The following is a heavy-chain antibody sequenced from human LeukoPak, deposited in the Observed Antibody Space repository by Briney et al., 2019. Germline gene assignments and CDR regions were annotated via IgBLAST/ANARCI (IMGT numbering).Heavy chain of an antibody. CDR2: ISSDGWST. D-gene: IGHD2-21*01. Sequence: PGGSLRLSCAASGFIFSSHWMHWVRQAPGKGLVWVSRISSDGWSTSYASSVKGRFTASREKAENTLYLQMNSPRAEDTAVYYCARVSQFPGISSDYWGQGSLVTVSS. CDR1: GFIFSSHW. CDR3: ARVSQFPGISSDY. J-gene: IGHJ4*02. V-gene: IGHV3-74*01.